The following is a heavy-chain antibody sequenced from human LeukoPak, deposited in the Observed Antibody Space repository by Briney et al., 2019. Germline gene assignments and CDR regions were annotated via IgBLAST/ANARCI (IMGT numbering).Heavy chain of an antibody. V-gene: IGHV4-59*05. Sequence: SETLSLTCIVSGGSISGYYWSWIRQPPGKGLEWIGSIYYSGSTYYNPSLKSRVTISVDTSKNQFSLKLSSVTAADTAVYYCARHSLIAAAGTSYWFDPWGQGTLVTVSS. J-gene: IGHJ5*02. CDR3: ARHSLIAAAGTSYWFDP. CDR2: IYYSGST. D-gene: IGHD6-13*01. CDR1: GGSISGYY.